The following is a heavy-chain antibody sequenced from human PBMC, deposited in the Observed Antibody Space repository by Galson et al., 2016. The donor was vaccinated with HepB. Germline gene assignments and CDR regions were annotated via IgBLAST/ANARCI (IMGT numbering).Heavy chain of an antibody. CDR1: GFTFSTCA. Sequence: SLRLSCAASGFTFSTCAMNWVRQVPGKGLEYVSAITSNGDSTYYADSVKGRFIISRDNSNNSLYLQMYSLRPEDAAVYFCVRKSPNYYHNSGYHYFVGDYWGQGTRVTVSS. J-gene: IGHJ4*02. V-gene: IGHV3-64D*06. CDR3: VRKSPNYYHNSGYHYFVGDY. CDR2: ITSNGDST. D-gene: IGHD3-22*01.